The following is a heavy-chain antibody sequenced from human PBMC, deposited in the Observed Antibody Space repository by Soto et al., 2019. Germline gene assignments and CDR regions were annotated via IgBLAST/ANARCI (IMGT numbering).Heavy chain of an antibody. J-gene: IGHJ6*02. D-gene: IGHD2-15*01. CDR3: AKDIIGCSGGSCYSADYYYYGMDV. CDR1: GFTFDDYA. Sequence: GGSLRLSCAASGFTFDDYAMHWVRQAPGKGLEWVSLISWDGGSTYYADSVKGRFTISRGNSKNSLYLQMNSLRAEDTALYYCAKDIIGCSGGSCYSADYYYYGMDVWGQGTTVTVSS. V-gene: IGHV3-43D*04. CDR2: ISWDGGST.